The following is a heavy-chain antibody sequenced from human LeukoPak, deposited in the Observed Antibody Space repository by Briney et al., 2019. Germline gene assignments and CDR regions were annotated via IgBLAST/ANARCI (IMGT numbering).Heavy chain of an antibody. D-gene: IGHD3-16*01. Sequence: GGPLRLSCAASGFTFSSYWMSWVRQAPGKGLEWVANIKQDGSEKYYVDSVKGRFTISRDNAKNSLYLQMNSLRAEDTAIYYCARADRLHGGPYLIGPWGQGTLVTVSS. V-gene: IGHV3-7*03. CDR1: GFTFSSYW. CDR2: IKQDGSEK. CDR3: ARADRLHGGPYLIGP. J-gene: IGHJ5*02.